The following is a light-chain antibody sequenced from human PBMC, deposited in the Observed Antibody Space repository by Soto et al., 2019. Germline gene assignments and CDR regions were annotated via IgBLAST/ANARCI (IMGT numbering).Light chain of an antibody. Sequence: EVVLTQFPATLSLSPGERATLSCRASQSVHAYLAWYQQKPGQPPRLLIYDASNRATGVPPRFSGSGSGTDFTLTISSLEPEDAAVYYCQQRRNWPPWTFGPGTKVDF. J-gene: IGKJ3*01. CDR3: QQRRNWPPWT. V-gene: IGKV3-11*01. CDR1: QSVHAY. CDR2: DAS.